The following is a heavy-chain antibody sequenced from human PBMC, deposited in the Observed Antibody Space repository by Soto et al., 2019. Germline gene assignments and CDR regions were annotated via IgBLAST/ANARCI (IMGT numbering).Heavy chain of an antibody. D-gene: IGHD3-3*01. CDR1: GYTFTSYA. CDR3: ASGYDFWSGGAYMDV. CDR2: INSGNGNT. Sequence: QVQLVQSGAEVKKPGASVKVSCKASGYTFTSYAMHWVRQAPGQRLEWMGWINSGNGNTKYSQKFQGRVTITRDTSASTAYMELSSLRSEDTAVYYCASGYDFWSGGAYMDVWGKGTTVTVSS. J-gene: IGHJ6*03. V-gene: IGHV1-3*01.